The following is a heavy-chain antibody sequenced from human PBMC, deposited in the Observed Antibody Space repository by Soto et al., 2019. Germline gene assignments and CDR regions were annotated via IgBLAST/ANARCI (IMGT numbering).Heavy chain of an antibody. Sequence: GASVKVSCKASGYTFTGYYMHWVRQAPGQGLEWMGWINPNSGGTNYAQKFQGWVTMTRDTSISTAYMELSRLRSDDTAMYYCARENSTGTDQEDYYYYGMDVWGQGTTVTVSS. CDR3: ARENSTGTDQEDYYYYGMDV. CDR1: GYTFTGYY. J-gene: IGHJ6*02. CDR2: INPNSGGT. V-gene: IGHV1-2*04. D-gene: IGHD1-1*01.